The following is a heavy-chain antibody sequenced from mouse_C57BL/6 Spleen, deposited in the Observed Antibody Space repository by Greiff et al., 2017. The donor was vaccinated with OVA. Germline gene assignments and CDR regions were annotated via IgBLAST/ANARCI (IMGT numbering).Heavy chain of an antibody. CDR1: GYTFTDYY. V-gene: IGHV1-26*01. CDR2: INPNNGGT. CDR3: ARDYYGSSYGEGFAY. J-gene: IGHJ3*01. D-gene: IGHD1-1*01. Sequence: EVQLQQSGPELVKPGASVKISCKASGYTFTDYYMNWVKQSHGKSLEWIGDINPNNGGTSYNQKFKGKATLTVDKSSSTAYMELRSLTSEDSAVYYCARDYYGSSYGEGFAYWGQGTLVTVSA.